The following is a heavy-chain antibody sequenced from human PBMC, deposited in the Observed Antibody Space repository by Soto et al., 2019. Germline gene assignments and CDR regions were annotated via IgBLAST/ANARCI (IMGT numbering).Heavy chain of an antibody. CDR1: GYSINSGYY. CDR2: ISHSGAT. CDR3: ARYEYESSGHDDEH. J-gene: IGHJ4*02. Sequence: SETLSLTCSVSGYSINSGYYWGWLRQAPEKGLEGIASISHSGATYYTPSLKSRTTISLDTSNNQFTLSLTSEPVADPAIYYCARYEYESSGHDDEHWGQGTRVTLSP. V-gene: IGHV4-38-2*02. D-gene: IGHD6-19*01.